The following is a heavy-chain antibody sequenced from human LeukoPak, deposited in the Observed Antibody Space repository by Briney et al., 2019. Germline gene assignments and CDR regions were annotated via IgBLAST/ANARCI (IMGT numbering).Heavy chain of an antibody. CDR3: AREKGGSYRETDAFDI. Sequence: GGSLRPSCAASGFTFSSYWMHWVRQAPGKGLVWVSRINSDGSSTSYADSVKGRFTISRDNAKNTLYLQMNSLRAEDTAVYYCAREKGGSYRETDAFDIWGQGTMVTVSS. CDR1: GFTFSSYW. CDR2: INSDGSST. V-gene: IGHV3-74*01. J-gene: IGHJ3*02. D-gene: IGHD1-26*01.